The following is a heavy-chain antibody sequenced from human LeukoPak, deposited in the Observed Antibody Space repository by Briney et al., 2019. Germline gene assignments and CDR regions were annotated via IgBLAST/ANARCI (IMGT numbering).Heavy chain of an antibody. CDR2: MNPSGGST. Sequence: VASVKVSCKASGYTFTSYHMHWVRQAPGQGLEWMGIMNPSGGSTRYAQKFQGRVTMTRDTSTSTVYMELSSLRSEDTAVYYCARSVYTGIAVIEGATNWFDPWGQGTLVTVSS. CDR3: ARSVYTGIAVIEGATNWFDP. D-gene: IGHD6-19*01. CDR1: GYTFTSYH. J-gene: IGHJ5*02. V-gene: IGHV1-46*01.